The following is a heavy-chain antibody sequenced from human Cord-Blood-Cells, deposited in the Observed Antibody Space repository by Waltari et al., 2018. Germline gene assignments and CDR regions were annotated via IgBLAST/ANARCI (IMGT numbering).Heavy chain of an antibody. V-gene: IGHV1-3*01. CDR1: GYTFTSYA. D-gene: IGHD3-3*01. CDR3: ARSTLRFLEWLLFDY. J-gene: IGHJ4*02. Sequence: QVQLVQSGAEVKKPGASVKVSCKASGYTFTSYAMHWVRQGPGQRLEWMGWINAGNGNTKYSQKFQGRVTITRDTSASTAYMELSSLRSEDTAVYYCARSTLRFLEWLLFDYWGQGTLVTVSS. CDR2: INAGNGNT.